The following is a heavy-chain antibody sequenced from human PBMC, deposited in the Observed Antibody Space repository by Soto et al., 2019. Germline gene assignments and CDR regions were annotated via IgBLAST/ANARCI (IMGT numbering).Heavy chain of an antibody. CDR3: ARPDEGGYSSSHHYYYALDV. D-gene: IGHD3-22*01. CDR2: INPNSGGT. CDR1: GYTFTGYS. J-gene: IGHJ6*02. Sequence: GASVKVSCKASGYTFTGYSLHWVRRVPGQGLEWMGRINPNSGGTDYAQKFQGRVTITADESTSTAYMELSSLGSDDTAVYYCARPDEGGYSSSHHYYYALDVWGQGTTVTVSS. V-gene: IGHV1-2*06.